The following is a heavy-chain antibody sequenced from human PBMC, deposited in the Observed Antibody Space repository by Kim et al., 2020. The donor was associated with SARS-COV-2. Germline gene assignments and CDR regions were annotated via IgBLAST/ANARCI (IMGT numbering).Heavy chain of an antibody. Sequence: LKSRVTIPVDTSKNQFSLKLSSVTAADTAVYYCARGGTKRGITFLSRFDPWGQGTLVTVSS. D-gene: IGHD3-10*01. J-gene: IGHJ5*02. CDR3: ARGGTKRGITFLSRFDP. V-gene: IGHV4-34*01.